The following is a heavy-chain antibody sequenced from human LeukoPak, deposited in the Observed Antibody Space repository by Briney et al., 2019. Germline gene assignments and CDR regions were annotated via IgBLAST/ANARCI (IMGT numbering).Heavy chain of an antibody. D-gene: IGHD2-2*01. CDR2: IFYSGST. CDR1: GGSISSSSYY. CDR3: VRLGVVGLDQNWFDP. V-gene: IGHV4-39*07. J-gene: IGHJ5*02. Sequence: SETLSLTCTVSGGSISSSSYYWGWIRQPPGKGLEWIGSIFYSGSTYYKPSLKSRVTMSVDTSKNQFSLKLSSVTAADTAVYYCVRLGVVGLDQNWFDPWGQGTLVTVSS.